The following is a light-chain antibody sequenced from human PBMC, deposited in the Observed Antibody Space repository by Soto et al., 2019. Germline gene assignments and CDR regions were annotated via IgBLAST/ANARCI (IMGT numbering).Light chain of an antibody. J-gene: IGKJ4*01. CDR1: QSVSSN. CDR2: GVS. CDR3: QQYENWPSLT. Sequence: EVVMKTSPATLSVSQVSSAPLACRSSQSVSSNLAWYQQKPGQAPRLLIYGVSTRATGIPARFSGSGYGTEFTLTIRSLQSEDLAVYHCQQYENWPSLTCGGGTKGDI. V-gene: IGKV3-15*01.